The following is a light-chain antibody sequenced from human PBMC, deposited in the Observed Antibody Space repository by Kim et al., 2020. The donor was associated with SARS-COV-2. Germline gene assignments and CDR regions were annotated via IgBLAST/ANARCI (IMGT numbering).Light chain of an antibody. CDR3: QQYGSSPPLT. Sequence: PGERATLSCRASQSVSSSYLAWYQQKPGQAPRLLIYGASSRATGIPDRFSGSGSGTDFTLTISRLEPEDLAVYYCQQYGSSPPLTFGGGTKVDIK. CDR2: GAS. V-gene: IGKV3-20*01. J-gene: IGKJ4*01. CDR1: QSVSSSY.